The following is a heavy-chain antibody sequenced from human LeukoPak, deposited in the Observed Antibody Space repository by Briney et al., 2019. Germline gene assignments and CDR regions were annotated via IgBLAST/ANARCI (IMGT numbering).Heavy chain of an antibody. Sequence: ASVKVSCKVSGYTLTELSMHWVRQAPGKGLEWMGGFDPEDGETIYAQKFQDRVTMTEDTSTDTAYMGLSSLRSEDTAVYYCATIAAAGNSYYFDYWGQGTLVTVSS. V-gene: IGHV1-24*01. CDR1: GYTLTELS. D-gene: IGHD6-13*01. CDR3: ATIAAAGNSYYFDY. J-gene: IGHJ4*02. CDR2: FDPEDGET.